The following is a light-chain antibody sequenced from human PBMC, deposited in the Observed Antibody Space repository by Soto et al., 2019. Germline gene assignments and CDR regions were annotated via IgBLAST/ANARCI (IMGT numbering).Light chain of an antibody. CDR3: QQYNSYSWT. CDR1: QSVSSD. Sequence: EIVMTQSPATLSVSPWERATLSCRASQSVSSDLAWYHQKPGQAPRLLIYGASTRATGIPARFSGSGSGTEFTLTISSLQPDDFATYYCQQYNSYSWTFGQGTKVDIK. J-gene: IGKJ1*01. CDR2: GAS. V-gene: IGKV3-15*01.